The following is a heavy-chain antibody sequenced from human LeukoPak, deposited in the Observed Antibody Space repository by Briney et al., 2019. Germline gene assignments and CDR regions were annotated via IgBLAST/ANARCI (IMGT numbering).Heavy chain of an antibody. CDR3: ARDLPRAGY. D-gene: IGHD3-10*01. Sequence: GGSLRLSCAASGFTFSSSWMHWVRQPPGKGLVWVSRINSDGIDTNYADSVKGRFTISRDNAKNTLYLQMNSLRDEDTAVYYCARDLPRAGYWGQGTLVRVSS. J-gene: IGHJ4*02. CDR1: GFTFSSSW. V-gene: IGHV3-74*01. CDR2: INSDGIDT.